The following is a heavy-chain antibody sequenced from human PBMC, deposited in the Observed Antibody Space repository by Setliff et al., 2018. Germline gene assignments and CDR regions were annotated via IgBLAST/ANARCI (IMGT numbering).Heavy chain of an antibody. J-gene: IGHJ5*02. V-gene: IGHV1-3*01. CDR3: ARYRVVPAALNWFDP. Sequence: ASVKVSCKASGYTFTSYAMHWVRQAPGQRLEWMGWINAGNGNTKYSQKFQGRVTITRDTSASTAYMELSSLRSEDTAVYYCARYRVVPAALNWFDPWGQGTLVTVSS. CDR1: GYTFTSYA. CDR2: INAGNGNT. D-gene: IGHD2-2*01.